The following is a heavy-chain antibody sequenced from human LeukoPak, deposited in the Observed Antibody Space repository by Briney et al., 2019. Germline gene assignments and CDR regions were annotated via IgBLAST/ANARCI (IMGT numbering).Heavy chain of an antibody. J-gene: IGHJ4*02. CDR2: IRSKANSYAT. CDR3: AREDDMDDY. CDR1: GFTFSGSA. D-gene: IGHD2-15*01. V-gene: IGHV3-73*01. Sequence: PGGSLRLSCAASGFTFSGSAMHWVRQASGKGLEWVGRIRSKANSYATAHAASVKGRFTISRDDSKNTAYLQMNSLKTEDTAVYYCAREDDMDDYWGQGTLVTVSS.